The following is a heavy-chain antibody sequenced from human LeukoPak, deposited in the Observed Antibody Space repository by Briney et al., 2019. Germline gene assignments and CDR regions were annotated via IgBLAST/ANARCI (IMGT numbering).Heavy chain of an antibody. CDR2: IYYSGST. Sequence: PGGSLRLSCAASGFTFSDHYMDWVRQPPGKGLEWIGSIYYSGSTYYNPSLKSRVTISVDTSKNQFSLKLSSVTAADTAVYYCARIRFGSSWPFDYWGQGTLVTVSS. J-gene: IGHJ4*02. V-gene: IGHV4-38-2*01. CDR3: ARIRFGSSWPFDY. CDR1: GFTFSDHY. D-gene: IGHD6-13*01.